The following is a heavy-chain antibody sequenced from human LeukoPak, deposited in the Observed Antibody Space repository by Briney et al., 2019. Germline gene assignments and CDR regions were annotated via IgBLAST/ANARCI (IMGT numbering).Heavy chain of an antibody. CDR3: AAGYGDTNWFDP. J-gene: IGHJ5*02. Sequence: GGSLRLSCAASGFTFSTYGMSWVRQAPGKGLQWVSTIPSGGGTYYADSVKGRFTISRDNAKNSLYLQMNSLRAEDTAVYYCAAGYGDTNWFDPWGQGTLVTVSS. V-gene: IGHV3-23*01. CDR1: GFTFSTYG. CDR2: IPSGGGT. D-gene: IGHD4-17*01.